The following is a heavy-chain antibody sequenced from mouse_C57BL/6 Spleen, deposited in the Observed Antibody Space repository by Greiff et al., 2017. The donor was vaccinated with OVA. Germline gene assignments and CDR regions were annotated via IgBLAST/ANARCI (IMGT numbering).Heavy chain of an antibody. V-gene: IGHV5-6*01. CDR2: ISSGGSYT. J-gene: IGHJ4*01. D-gene: IGHD1-1*01. Sequence: EVKLVESGGDLVKPGGSLKLSCAASGFTFSSYGMSWVRQTPDKRLEWVATISSGGSYTYYPDSVKGRFTISRDNAKNTLYLQMSSLKSEDTAMYYCARHGITTVVPLAMDYWGQGTSVTVSS. CDR1: GFTFSSYG. CDR3: ARHGITTVVPLAMDY.